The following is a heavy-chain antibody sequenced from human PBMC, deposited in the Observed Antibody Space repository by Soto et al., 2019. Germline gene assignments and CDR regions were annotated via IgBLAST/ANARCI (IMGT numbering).Heavy chain of an antibody. D-gene: IGHD3-16*01. CDR3: AKQREYNYAMDN. V-gene: IGHV3-9*01. J-gene: IGHJ4*02. CDR1: GFTFDDYV. CDR2: VNWNGRTT. Sequence: PGGSLRLSCAASGFTFDDYVMHWVRQAPGKGLEWVASVNWNGRTTLYAAAVKGRFSVSRDNGKNSLYLEMTSLRPNDTALYFCAKQREYNYAMDNWGQGILVTVSS.